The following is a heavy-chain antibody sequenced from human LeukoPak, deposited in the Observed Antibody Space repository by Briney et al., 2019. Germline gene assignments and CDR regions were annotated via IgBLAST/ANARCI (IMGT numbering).Heavy chain of an antibody. CDR2: SGGSGDNT. CDR3: AKERMYNSGWFSP. Sequence: GGSLRPSWAASGFAFSNCAMGGVREAPGRGLEWVSSSGGSGDNTYYADSVKGRFTISRDNSKDTLYLQMDSLRAENTAVYYCAKERMYNSGWFSPWGQGTLVTVSS. CDR1: GFAFSNCA. J-gene: IGHJ5*02. V-gene: IGHV3-23*01. D-gene: IGHD6-19*01.